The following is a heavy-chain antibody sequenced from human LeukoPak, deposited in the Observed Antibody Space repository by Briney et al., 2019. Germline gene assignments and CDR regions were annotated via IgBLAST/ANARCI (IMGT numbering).Heavy chain of an antibody. D-gene: IGHD3-10*01. Sequence: SETLSLTCTVSGYSISSGYYWGWIRQPPGKGPEWIGSIYHSGSTYYNPSLKSRVTISVDTSKNQFSLKLSSVTAADTAVYYCARRFTMVRGVSPFQDVWGQGTTVTVSS. CDR1: GYSISSGYY. V-gene: IGHV4-38-2*02. CDR2: IYHSGST. CDR3: ARRFTMVRGVSPFQDV. J-gene: IGHJ6*02.